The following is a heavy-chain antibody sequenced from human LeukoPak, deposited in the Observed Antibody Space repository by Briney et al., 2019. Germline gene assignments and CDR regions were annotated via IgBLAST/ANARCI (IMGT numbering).Heavy chain of an antibody. CDR1: GFTFSRFR. J-gene: IGHJ4*02. D-gene: IGHD1-26*01. CDR3: ARGATYAYYQDY. Sequence: GESLRLSCAASGFTFSRFRMSWVRQPPGKGLEWVANINQDGSEIYYVDSVKGRFTVSTDNAKNSLYLQMTSLRAEDTAVYYCARGATYAYYQDYWGQGTLVTVSS. CDR2: INQDGSEI. V-gene: IGHV3-7*01.